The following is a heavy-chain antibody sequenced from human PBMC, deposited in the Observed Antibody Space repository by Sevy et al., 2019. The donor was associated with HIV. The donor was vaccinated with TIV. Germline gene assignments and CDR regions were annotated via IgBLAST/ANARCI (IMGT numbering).Heavy chain of an antibody. D-gene: IGHD6-6*01. CDR3: ARDSSIAARHYYYGMDV. Sequence: GGSLRLSCAASGFTFSSYSMNWVRQAPGKGLEWVSSISSSSSYIYYADSVKDRFTISRDNAKNSLYLQMNSLRAEDTAVYYCARDSSIAARHYYYGMDVWGQGTTVTVSS. V-gene: IGHV3-21*01. CDR1: GFTFSSYS. CDR2: ISSSSSYI. J-gene: IGHJ6*02.